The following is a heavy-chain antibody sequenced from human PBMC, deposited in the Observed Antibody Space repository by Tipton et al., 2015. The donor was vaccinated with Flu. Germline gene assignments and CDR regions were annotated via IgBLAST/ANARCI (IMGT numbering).Heavy chain of an antibody. V-gene: IGHV1-69*01. CDR2: IIPILGIA. CDR3: ARDRPRDVEDCSSTSCYDYFDY. CDR1: GGTFSSYA. Sequence: QLVQSGAEVKKPGSSVKVSCKASGGTFSSYAISWVRQAPGQGLEWMGGIIPILGIANYAQKFQGRVTITADESTSTAYMELSSLRSEDTAVYYCARDRPRDVEDCSSTSCYDYFDYWGQGTLVTVSS. J-gene: IGHJ4*02. D-gene: IGHD2-2*01.